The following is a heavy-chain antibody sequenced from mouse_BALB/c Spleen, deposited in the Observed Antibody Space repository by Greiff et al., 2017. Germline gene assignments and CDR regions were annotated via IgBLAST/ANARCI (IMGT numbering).Heavy chain of an antibody. Sequence: DVQLVESGGDLVKPGGSLKLSCAASGFTFSSYGMSWVRQTPDKRLEWVATISSGGNYTYYPDSVKGRFTISRDNAKNTLYLQMSSLKSEDTAMYYCARLTGAMDYWGQGTSVTVSS. CDR3: ARLTGAMDY. V-gene: IGHV5-6*01. CDR1: GFTFSSYG. J-gene: IGHJ4*01. CDR2: ISSGGNYT. D-gene: IGHD4-1*01.